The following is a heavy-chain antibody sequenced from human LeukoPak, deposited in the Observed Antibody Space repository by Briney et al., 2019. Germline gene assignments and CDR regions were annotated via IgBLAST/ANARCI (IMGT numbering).Heavy chain of an antibody. CDR2: INQSGST. CDR1: GGSFSGYY. V-gene: IGHV4-34*01. D-gene: IGHD3-10*01. J-gene: IGHJ5*02. CDR3: ARGRSYGSGRYWFDP. Sequence: SETLPLTCAVYGGSFSGYYWSWIRQPPGKGLEWIGEINQSGSTNYNPSLKSRVTTSVDTSKNQFSLKLRSVTAADTAVYYCARGRSYGSGRYWFDPWGQGALVTVSS.